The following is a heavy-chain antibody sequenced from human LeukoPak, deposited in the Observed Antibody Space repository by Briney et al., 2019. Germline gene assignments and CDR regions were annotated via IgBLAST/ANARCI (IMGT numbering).Heavy chain of an antibody. CDR1: GGSISSGSYY. J-gene: IGHJ4*02. D-gene: IGHD1-26*01. V-gene: IGHV4-61*02. CDR2: IYTSGST. CDR3: ARSGTVGAMPV. Sequence: SETLSLTCTVSGGSISSGSYYWSWIRQPAGKGLEWIGRIYTSGSTNYNPSLKSRVTISVDTSKKQFSLKLSSVTAADTAVYYCARSGTVGAMPVWGQGTLVTVSS.